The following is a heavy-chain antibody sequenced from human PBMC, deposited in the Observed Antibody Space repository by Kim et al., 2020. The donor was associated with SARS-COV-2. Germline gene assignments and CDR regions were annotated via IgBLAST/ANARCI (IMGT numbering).Heavy chain of an antibody. CDR1: GDSVSSNSAA. CDR3: ARGSSRYRPPPRFDP. J-gene: IGHJ5*02. D-gene: IGHD1-26*01. CDR2: TYYRSKWYN. V-gene: IGHV6-1*01. Sequence: SQTLSLTCAISGDSVSSNSAAWNWIRQSPSRGLEWLVRTYYRSKWYNDYAVSVKSRITINPDTSKNQFSLQLNSVTPEDTTVYYCARGSSRYRPPPRFDPWGQGTLVTVSS.